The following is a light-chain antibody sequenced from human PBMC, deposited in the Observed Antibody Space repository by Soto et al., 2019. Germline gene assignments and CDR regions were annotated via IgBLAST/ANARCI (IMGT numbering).Light chain of an antibody. CDR3: QQYHSYSLT. V-gene: IGKV1-5*03. CDR2: KAS. CDR1: QSISSW. Sequence: DIQMTQSPSTLSASVGDRVTITCRASQSISSWLAWYQQKPGKAPKLLIYKASSLEGGVPSRFSGSGSGTDFNLTISSLQPDDFATYYCQQYHSYSLTFGGGTKVDI. J-gene: IGKJ4*01.